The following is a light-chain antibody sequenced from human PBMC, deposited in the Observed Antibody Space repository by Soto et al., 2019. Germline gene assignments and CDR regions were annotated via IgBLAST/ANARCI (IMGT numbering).Light chain of an antibody. V-gene: IGKV3-20*01. CDR1: QSVSSNY. CDR2: DAS. J-gene: IGKJ4*01. CDR3: QQYGSSPLT. Sequence: EIVLTQSPDTLYLSPRERATLSCKASQSVSSNYLAWYQQKPGQAPRFLIYDASSRASGIPDRLSGSGSGTDCTLTISRLEPEDFAVYYCQQYGSSPLTFGGGTKVEIK.